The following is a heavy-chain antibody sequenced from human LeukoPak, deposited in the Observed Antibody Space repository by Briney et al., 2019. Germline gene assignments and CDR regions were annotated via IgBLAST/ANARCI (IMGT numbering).Heavy chain of an antibody. D-gene: IGHD6-13*01. J-gene: IGHJ6*03. Sequence: SETLSLTCTVSGGSISSGLYYWSWIRQPAGKGLEWIGRIYTSGSTNYNPSLKSRVTISVDTSKNQFSLKLSSVTAADTAVYYCARGRGYSSSFYYYYYMDVWGKGTTVTVSS. CDR3: ARGRGYSSSFYYYYYMDV. CDR2: IYTSGST. V-gene: IGHV4-61*02. CDR1: GGSISSGLYY.